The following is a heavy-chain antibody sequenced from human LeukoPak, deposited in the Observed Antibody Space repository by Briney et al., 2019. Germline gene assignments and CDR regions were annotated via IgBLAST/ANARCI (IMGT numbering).Heavy chain of an antibody. D-gene: IGHD3-10*01. V-gene: IGHV3-13*01. CDR1: GFTFSSYD. CDR2: IGTAGDT. Sequence: PGGSLRLSCAASGFTFSSYDMHWVRQATGKGLEWVSAIGTAGDTYYPGSVKGRFTISRENAKNSLYLQMNSLRAGDTAVYYCARAVAGYYYGSGSYYFDYWGQGTLVTVSS. J-gene: IGHJ4*02. CDR3: ARAVAGYYYGSGSYYFDY.